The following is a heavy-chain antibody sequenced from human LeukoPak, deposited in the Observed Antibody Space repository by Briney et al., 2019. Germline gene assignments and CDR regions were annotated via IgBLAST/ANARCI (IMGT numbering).Heavy chain of an antibody. CDR3: ARAQQLVRLRCWFDP. CDR1: GYSFTKYG. J-gene: IGHJ5*02. Sequence: GASVKVSCKASGYSFTKYGINWVRQAPGQGLEWMGWISPYNGNTKYAQNFQGRVTMTTDTSTTTAYMELRSLRSDDTAVYYCARAQQLVRLRCWFDPWGQGTLVTVSS. V-gene: IGHV1-18*01. CDR2: ISPYNGNT. D-gene: IGHD6-6*01.